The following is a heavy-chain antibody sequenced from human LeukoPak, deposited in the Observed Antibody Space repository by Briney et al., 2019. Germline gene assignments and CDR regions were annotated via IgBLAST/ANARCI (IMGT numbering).Heavy chain of an antibody. V-gene: IGHV1-2*06. D-gene: IGHD2-21*02. CDR3: ARHKDCGGDCYIPPDAFDI. J-gene: IGHJ3*02. CDR2: ISPNSGGT. Sequence: ASVKVSCKASGYTFTGYYMHWVRQAPGQGLEWMGRISPNSGGTNYAQRFQGRVTMTRDTSISTAYMELSRLRSDDTAVYYCARHKDCGGDCYIPPDAFDIWGQGTMVTVSS. CDR1: GYTFTGYY.